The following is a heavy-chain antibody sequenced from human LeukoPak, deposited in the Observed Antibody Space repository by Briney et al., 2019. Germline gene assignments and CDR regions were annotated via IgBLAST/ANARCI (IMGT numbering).Heavy chain of an antibody. CDR1: GFTFSSYW. V-gene: IGHV3-7*01. CDR3: ARRSGIAVAGAFDY. J-gene: IGHJ4*02. Sequence: PGGSLRLSCAASGFTFSSYWMSWVRQAPGKGLEWVANIKKDGSEKYYVDSVKGRFTISRDNAKKSLYLQMNSLRAEDTAVYYCARRSGIAVAGAFDYWGQGTLVTVSP. CDR2: IKKDGSEK. D-gene: IGHD6-19*01.